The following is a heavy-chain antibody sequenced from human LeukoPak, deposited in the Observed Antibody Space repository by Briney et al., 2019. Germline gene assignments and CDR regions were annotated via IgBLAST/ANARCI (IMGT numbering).Heavy chain of an antibody. Sequence: ASVKVSCKASGYTFTSYAMNWVRQAPGQGLEWMGWINTNTGNPTYAQGFTGRFVFSLDTSVSTAYLQISSLKAEDTAVYYCARDLSWRRTSFLGYCSGGSCYPKLIIDYWGQGTLVTVSS. CDR3: ARDLSWRRTSFLGYCSGGSCYPKLIIDY. J-gene: IGHJ4*02. V-gene: IGHV7-4-1*02. CDR2: INTNTGNP. D-gene: IGHD2-15*01. CDR1: GYTFTSYA.